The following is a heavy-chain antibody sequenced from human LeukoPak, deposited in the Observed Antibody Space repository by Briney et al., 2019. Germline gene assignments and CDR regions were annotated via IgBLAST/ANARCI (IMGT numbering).Heavy chain of an antibody. D-gene: IGHD3-22*01. CDR2: ISAYNGNT. Sequence: EASVKVSCKASGYTFTSYGISWVRQAPGQGLEWMGWISAYNGNTNYAQKLQGRVTMTTDTSTSTAYMELRSLRSDDTAVYYCAREPRYYYDSSGYYLDAFDIWGQGTMVTVSS. CDR1: GYTFTSYG. V-gene: IGHV1-18*01. J-gene: IGHJ3*02. CDR3: AREPRYYYDSSGYYLDAFDI.